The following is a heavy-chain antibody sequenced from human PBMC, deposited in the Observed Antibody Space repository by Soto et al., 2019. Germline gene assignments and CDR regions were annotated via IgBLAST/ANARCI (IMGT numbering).Heavy chain of an antibody. CDR2: IWYDGSKK. Sequence: QVQVVESGGGVVQPGRSLRLSCAASGFTFSSFGMHWVRQAPGKGLEWVSLIWYDGSKKSYGDSVKGRFTISRDNSRSTVYLQMTSLRADDTAVYHCARDASYYSLWSGYYPSRNGMDVWGQGHRVTVSS. D-gene: IGHD3-3*01. CDR1: GFTFSSFG. J-gene: IGHJ6*01. V-gene: IGHV3-33*01. CDR3: ARDASYYSLWSGYYPSRNGMDV.